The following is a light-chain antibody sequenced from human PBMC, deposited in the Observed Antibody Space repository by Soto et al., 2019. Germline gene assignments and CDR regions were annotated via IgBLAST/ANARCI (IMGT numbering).Light chain of an antibody. V-gene: IGKV3-20*01. CDR1: QSVTSSY. CDR2: GAS. Sequence: EVVLTQSPDTLSLSPGESATLSCRASQSVTSSYLAWYQQKPGQAPRLLIYGASSRATGVPDRFSGSGSGTDFTLTISSLEPEDFALYYCKQYGSSPVTFGQGTKVDIK. CDR3: KQYGSSPVT. J-gene: IGKJ1*01.